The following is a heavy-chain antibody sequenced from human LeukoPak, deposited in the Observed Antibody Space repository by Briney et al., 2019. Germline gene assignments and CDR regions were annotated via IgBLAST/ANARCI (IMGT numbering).Heavy chain of an antibody. Sequence: TGGXXXXXCAXSGFTFSSYWXSWVRQAPGKGLXWVANIKQDGSEKYYVDSVKGRFTISRDNAKNSLYLQMNSLRAEDTAVYYCARPRSGSFDYWGQGTLVTVSS. J-gene: IGHJ4*02. CDR2: IKQDGSEK. V-gene: IGHV3-7*01. CDR3: ARPRSGSFDY. CDR1: GFTFSSYW. D-gene: IGHD3-22*01.